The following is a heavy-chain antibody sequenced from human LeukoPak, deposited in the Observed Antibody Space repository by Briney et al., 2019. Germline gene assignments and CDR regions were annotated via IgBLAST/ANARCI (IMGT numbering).Heavy chain of an antibody. CDR3: ARGYDLFDY. CDR2: INHSGST. J-gene: IGHJ4*02. V-gene: IGHV4-34*01. Sequence: KSSETLSLTCAVYGGSSSGYYWSWIRQPPGKGLEWIGEINHSGSTNYNPSLKSRVTISVDTSKIQFSLKLSSVTAADTAVYYCARGYDLFDYWGQGTLVTVSS. D-gene: IGHD3-22*01. CDR1: GGSSSGYY.